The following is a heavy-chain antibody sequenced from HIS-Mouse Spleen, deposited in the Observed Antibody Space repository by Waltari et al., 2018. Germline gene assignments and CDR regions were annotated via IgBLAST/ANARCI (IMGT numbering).Heavy chain of an antibody. Sequence: QVQLVESGGGVVSPGRCLSSPCDAPGVTLRSYAMHWVRQAPGKGLEWVAVISYDGSNKYYADSVKGRFTISRDNSKNTLYLQMNSLRAEDTAVYYCASHHIAALDYWGQGTLVTVSS. CDR3: ASHHIAALDY. CDR1: GVTLRSYA. V-gene: IGHV3-30-3*01. CDR2: ISYDGSNK. J-gene: IGHJ4*02. D-gene: IGHD6-6*01.